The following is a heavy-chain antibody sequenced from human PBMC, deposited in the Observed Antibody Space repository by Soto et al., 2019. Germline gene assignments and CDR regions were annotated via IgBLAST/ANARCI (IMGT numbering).Heavy chain of an antibody. CDR3: AILQILNEPPDAFDI. CDR1: GFTFSSYG. D-gene: IGHD4-4*01. J-gene: IGHJ3*02. Sequence: VGSLRLSCAASGFTFSSYGMSWVRQAPGKGLEWVSAISGSGGSTYYADSVKGRFTISRDNSKNTLYLQMNSLRAEDTAVYYCAILQILNEPPDAFDIWGQGTMVTVSS. V-gene: IGHV3-23*01. CDR2: ISGSGGST.